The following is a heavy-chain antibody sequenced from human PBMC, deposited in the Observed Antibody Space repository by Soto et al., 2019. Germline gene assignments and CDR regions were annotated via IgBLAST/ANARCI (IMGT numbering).Heavy chain of an antibody. CDR1: GFTFSSYT. Sequence: EVQLVESGGGLVKPGGSLRLSCAASGFTFSSYTMNWVRQAPDKGLEWVSSISSGSNYIYYADSVKGRFTISRDNAKNPLYLQMNSLRAEDTAVYYCARGYGSADYWGQGTLVTVSS. CDR2: ISSGSNYI. CDR3: ARGYGSADY. D-gene: IGHD5-18*01. J-gene: IGHJ4*02. V-gene: IGHV3-21*01.